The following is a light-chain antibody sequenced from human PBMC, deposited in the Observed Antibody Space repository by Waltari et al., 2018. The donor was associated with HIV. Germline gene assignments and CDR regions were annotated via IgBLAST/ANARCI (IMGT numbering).Light chain of an antibody. CDR3: CSYAGSYTRIWV. CDR1: SSDVGGYNY. CDR2: DVS. V-gene: IGLV2-11*01. Sequence: QSALTQPRSVSGSPGQSVTISCTGTSSDVGGYNYLSWYQQYPGKAPKLMIYDVSKRPSGVPDRFSGSKSGNTASLTISGLQAEDEGDYYCCSYAGSYTRIWVFGGGTKLTVL. J-gene: IGLJ3*02.